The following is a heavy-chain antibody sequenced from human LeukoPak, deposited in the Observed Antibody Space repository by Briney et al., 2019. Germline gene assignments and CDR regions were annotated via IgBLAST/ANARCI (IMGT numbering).Heavy chain of an antibody. CDR2: ISYIGST. Sequence: SETLSLTCTVSDDSVSSHYWTWIRQPPGKGLEWIGYISYIGSTNYNPSLKSRVTISVDTSKNQFSLKLSSVTAADTAVYYCARDPTTVTKGFDIWGQGTVITVSS. CDR3: ARDPTTVTKGFDI. J-gene: IGHJ3*02. CDR1: DDSVSSHY. V-gene: IGHV4-59*02. D-gene: IGHD4-17*01.